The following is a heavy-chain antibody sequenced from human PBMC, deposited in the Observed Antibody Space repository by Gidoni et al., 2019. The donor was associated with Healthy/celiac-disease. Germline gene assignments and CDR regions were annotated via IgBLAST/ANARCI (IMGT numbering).Heavy chain of an antibody. J-gene: IGHJ4*02. V-gene: IGHV4-61*02. CDR1: GGSISSGSYY. CDR2: IYTSGST. Sequence: QVQLQESGPGLVKPSQTLSLTCTVSGGSISSGSYYWSWIRQPAGKGLEWIGRIYTSGSTNYNPSLKSRVTISVDTSKNQFSLKLSSVTAADTAVYYCARDDEDYFDYWGQGTLVTVSS. CDR3: ARDDEDYFDY.